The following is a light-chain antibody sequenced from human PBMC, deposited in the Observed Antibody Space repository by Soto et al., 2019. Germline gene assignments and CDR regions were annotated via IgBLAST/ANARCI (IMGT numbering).Light chain of an antibody. Sequence: QSVLTQPPSASGTPGQRGTTSWSGSSSNIGSNYVYWYQQLPGTAPKLLIYRNNQRPSGVPDRFSGSKSGTSASLAISGLRSEDEADYYCAAWDDSLSGYVFGTGTKVTVL. J-gene: IGLJ1*01. CDR3: AAWDDSLSGYV. CDR2: RNN. CDR1: SSNIGSNY. V-gene: IGLV1-47*01.